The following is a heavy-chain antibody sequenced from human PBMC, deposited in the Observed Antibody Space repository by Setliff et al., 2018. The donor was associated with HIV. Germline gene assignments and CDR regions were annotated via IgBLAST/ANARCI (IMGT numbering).Heavy chain of an antibody. J-gene: IGHJ5*02. CDR1: GYTFTSYT. CDR2: INPSDGST. D-gene: IGHD2-2*02. CDR3: ARAQFNTSPWVNS. Sequence: ASVKVSCKTSGYTFTSYTTHWVRQAPGQGLEWMGLINPSDGSTSYAPKFQDRVTMTRDTSTTTVYMELSSLRSDDTAVYYCARAQFNTSPWVNSWGQGTLVTSPQ. V-gene: IGHV1-46*03.